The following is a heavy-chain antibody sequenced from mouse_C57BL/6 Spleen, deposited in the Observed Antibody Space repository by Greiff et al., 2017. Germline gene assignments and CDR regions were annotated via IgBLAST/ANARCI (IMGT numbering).Heavy chain of an antibody. V-gene: IGHV1-19*01. CDR2: INPYNGGT. CDR3: ARNGYDDNYYAMDY. D-gene: IGHD2-2*01. J-gene: IGHJ4*01. Sequence: EVKLMESGPVLVKPGASVKMSCKASGYTFTDYYMNWVKQSHGKSLEWIGVINPYNGGTSYNQKFKGKATLTVDKSSSTAYMELNSLTSEDSAVYYCARNGYDDNYYAMDYWGQGTSVTVSS. CDR1: GYTFTDYY.